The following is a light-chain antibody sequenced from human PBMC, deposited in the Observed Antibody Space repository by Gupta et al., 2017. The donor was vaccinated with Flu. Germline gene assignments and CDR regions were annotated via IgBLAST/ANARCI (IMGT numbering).Light chain of an antibody. Sequence: RVIISCSGSSSNIARRTVNWYQQLPGTAPKLLIYSNDKRASGVPDRFSGSQSGTSASLAISGLQSEDEADYYCSAWDDLLNGPVFGGGTKLTVL. CDR3: SAWDDLLNGPV. CDR1: SSNIARRT. J-gene: IGLJ2*01. CDR2: SND. V-gene: IGLV1-44*01.